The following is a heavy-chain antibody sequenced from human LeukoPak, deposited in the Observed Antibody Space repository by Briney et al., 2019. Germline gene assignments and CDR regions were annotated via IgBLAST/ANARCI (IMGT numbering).Heavy chain of an antibody. CDR1: GYTFTGYY. Sequence: SVKVSCKASGYTFTGYYMHWVRQAPGQGLEWMGGIIPIFGTANYAQKFQGRVTITADESTSTAYMELSSLRSEDTAVYYCARGRRGSYYGPGYWFDPWGQGTLVTVSS. CDR2: IIPIFGTA. V-gene: IGHV1-69*13. CDR3: ARGRRGSYYGPGYWFDP. J-gene: IGHJ5*02. D-gene: IGHD1-26*01.